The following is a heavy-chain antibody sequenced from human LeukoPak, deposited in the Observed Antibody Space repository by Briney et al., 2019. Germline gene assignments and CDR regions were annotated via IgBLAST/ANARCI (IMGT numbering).Heavy chain of an antibody. CDR1: GFTFSSYW. CDR2: IKQDGSEK. D-gene: IGHD6-13*01. J-gene: IGHJ6*03. CDR3: ARQAGYSSSWHGYYYYYMDV. Sequence: GGSLRLSCAASGFTFSSYWMSWVRQAPGKGLEWVANIKQDGSEKYYVDSVKGRFTISRDNAKNSLYLQMNSLRAEDTAVYYCARQAGYSSSWHGYYYYYMDVWGKGTTVTVSS. V-gene: IGHV3-7*01.